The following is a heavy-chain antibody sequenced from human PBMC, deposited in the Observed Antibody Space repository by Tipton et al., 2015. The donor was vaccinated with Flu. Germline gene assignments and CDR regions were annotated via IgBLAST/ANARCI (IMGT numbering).Heavy chain of an antibody. CDR2: ISTSGST. D-gene: IGHD5/OR15-5a*01. J-gene: IGHJ5*02. Sequence: TPSLTCTVSGGSISSGSYFWGWIRQPAGEGLEWIGHISTSGSTNYNPSLKSRLTLSVDTSKNQFSLRPTSVTATDTALYYCARHERGVSTFPWGQGTLVTVSS. V-gene: IGHV4-61*09. CDR1: GGSISSGSYF. CDR3: ARHERGVSTFP.